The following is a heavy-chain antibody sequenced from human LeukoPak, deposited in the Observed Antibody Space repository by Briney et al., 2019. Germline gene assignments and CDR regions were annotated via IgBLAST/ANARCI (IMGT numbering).Heavy chain of an antibody. CDR1: GFTFSSYA. CDR3: ARDHSTTYSGSYYFPFDI. Sequence: PGGSLRLSCAASGFTFSSYAMSWVRQAPGKGLEWVSSISSSSSYIYYADSVKGRFTISRDNAKNSLYLQMNSLRAEDTAVYYCARDHSTTYSGSYYFPFDIWGQGTMVTVSS. V-gene: IGHV3-21*01. J-gene: IGHJ3*02. D-gene: IGHD1-26*01. CDR2: ISSSSSYI.